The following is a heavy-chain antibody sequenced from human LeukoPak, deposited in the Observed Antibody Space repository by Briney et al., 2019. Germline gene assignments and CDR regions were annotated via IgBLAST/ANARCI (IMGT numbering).Heavy chain of an antibody. CDR1: GFTLSTYN. J-gene: IGHJ3*02. D-gene: IGHD5-12*01. CDR2: ITSSSTY. Sequence: PGGSLRLSCAASGFTLSTYNTHWVRQAPGKGLEWVSSITSSSTYYAYSVNGRFTISRDNAKNSLYLQMNSLRAEDTAVYCCARGRVTTTAFDIWGQGTMLAVCS. V-gene: IGHV3-21*01. CDR3: ARGRVTTTAFDI.